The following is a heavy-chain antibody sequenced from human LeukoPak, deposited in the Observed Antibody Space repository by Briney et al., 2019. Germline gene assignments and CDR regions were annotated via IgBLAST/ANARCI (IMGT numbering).Heavy chain of an antibody. V-gene: IGHV1-18*04. CDR1: GYTFTSYG. Sequence: GASVKVSCKASGYTFTSYGISWVRQAPGQGLEWMGWISAYNGNTNYAQKLQGRVTMTTDTSTSTAYMELRSLRSVDTAVYYCARRRCSGGSCYSDYWGQGTLVTVSS. CDR3: ARRRCSGGSCYSDY. CDR2: ISAYNGNT. J-gene: IGHJ4*02. D-gene: IGHD2-15*01.